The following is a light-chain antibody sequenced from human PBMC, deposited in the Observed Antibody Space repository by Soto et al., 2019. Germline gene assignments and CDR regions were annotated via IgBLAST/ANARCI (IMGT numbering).Light chain of an antibody. CDR3: QQYDSYSSGP. J-gene: IGKJ1*01. Sequence: DIQMTQPPSTLSASVGDRVTISCRASQTINSWLSWYQQKQAKAPKVLIFDASSLKTGVPSRFSGSGSGTEFTLTISNLQPDDFATYYCQQYDSYSSGPFGQGTKVDIK. CDR1: QTINSW. V-gene: IGKV1-5*01. CDR2: DAS.